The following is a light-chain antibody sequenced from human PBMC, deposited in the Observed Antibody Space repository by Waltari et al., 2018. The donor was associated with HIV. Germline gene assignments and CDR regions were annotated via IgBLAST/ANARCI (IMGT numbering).Light chain of an antibody. J-gene: IGLJ3*02. CDR1: SSNIGSHF. CDR3: AAWDNYLNAWV. CDR2: ESD. Sequence: QSVLTQPPSTSATPGPRVTILCSGASSNIGSHFVSWYQHLPGATPKLLIYESDRRPSGVPDRFSGAESGTSASLAISGLRSEDEADYYCAAWDNYLNAWVFGGGTRVTVL. V-gene: IGLV1-47*01.